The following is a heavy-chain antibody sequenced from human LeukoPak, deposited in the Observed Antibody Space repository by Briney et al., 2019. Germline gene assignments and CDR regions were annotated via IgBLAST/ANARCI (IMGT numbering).Heavy chain of an antibody. V-gene: IGHV4-4*07. D-gene: IGHD3-3*01. CDR2: IYTSGGT. J-gene: IGHJ4*02. CDR3: AINSWNNYYYFDY. Sequence: SETLSLTCTVSGGSISSYHWTWIRQPAGKGLEGIGRIYTSGGTNYNPSLKSRVTMSVDTSQNQFSLKLSTVTAADTAVYYCAINSWNNYYYFDYWGQGTLVTVSS. CDR1: GGSISSYH.